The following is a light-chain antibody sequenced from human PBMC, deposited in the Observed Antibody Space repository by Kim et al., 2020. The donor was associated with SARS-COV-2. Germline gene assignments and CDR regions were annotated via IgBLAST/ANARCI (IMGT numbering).Light chain of an antibody. J-gene: IGKJ4*01. V-gene: IGKV1-12*01. Sequence: SASLGDRVTITCRASQAISSWLAWYQQRPGKAPKLLIYSASVIQSGVPSRFSGSGSGTEFTLTISSLQPEDYATYYCQQANSFPLTFGGGTKVDIK. CDR1: QAISSW. CDR3: QQANSFPLT. CDR2: SAS.